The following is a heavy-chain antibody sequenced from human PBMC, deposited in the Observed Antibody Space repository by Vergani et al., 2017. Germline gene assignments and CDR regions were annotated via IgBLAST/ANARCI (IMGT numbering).Heavy chain of an antibody. D-gene: IGHD5-18*01. V-gene: IGHV1-69*08. CDR1: GGTFSSYT. Sequence: QVQLVQSGAEVKKPGSSVKVSCKASGGTFSSYTISWVRQAPGQGLEWMGRIIPILGIANYAQKLQGSVTMTTDTSTSTAYMELRSLRSADTAVYYCARDVDTAEDAFDIWGQGTMVTVSS. CDR2: IIPILGIA. J-gene: IGHJ3*02. CDR3: ARDVDTAEDAFDI.